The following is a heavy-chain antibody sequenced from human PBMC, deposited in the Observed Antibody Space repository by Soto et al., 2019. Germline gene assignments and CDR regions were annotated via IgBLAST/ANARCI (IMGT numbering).Heavy chain of an antibody. D-gene: IGHD6-19*01. V-gene: IGHV4-31*03. CDR2: IYYSGST. Sequence: PSETLSLTCTVSGGSISSGGSYWSWIRQHPGKGLEWIGYIYYSGSTYYNPSLKSRVNISADTSKNQFSLKLSSVTAADTAVYYCARDEMAADYYYYYMDVWGKGTTVTVSS. CDR3: ARDEMAADYYYYYMDV. CDR1: GGSISSGGSY. J-gene: IGHJ6*03.